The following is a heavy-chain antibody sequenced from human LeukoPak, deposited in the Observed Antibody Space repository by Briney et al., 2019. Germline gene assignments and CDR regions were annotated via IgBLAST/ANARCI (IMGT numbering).Heavy chain of an antibody. CDR3: AKDSGPAAAGIKYFDY. D-gene: IGHD6-13*01. V-gene: IGHV3-23*01. CDR2: ISGSGGST. J-gene: IGHJ4*02. Sequence: GGSLRLSCAVSGVTNYAISWVRQAPGKGLEWVSVISGSGGSTYYADSVKGRFTISGDNSKNTLYLQMNSLRAEDTAVYYCAKDSGPAAAGIKYFDYWGQGTLVTVSS. CDR1: GVTNYA.